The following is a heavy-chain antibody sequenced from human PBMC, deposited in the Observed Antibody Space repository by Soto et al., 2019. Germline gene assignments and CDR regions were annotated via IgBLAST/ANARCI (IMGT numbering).Heavy chain of an antibody. Sequence: QVQLVQSGGEVKKPGASVKVSSKASGYTFTSYGISWVRQAPGQGLEWMGWINAYNGKTYYAQKVQGRVTMTTDTSTSTAYMERRRLRSDDTAVYYCARDVGYGLIGGWGQGTLVTVSS. CDR1: GYTFTSYG. CDR3: ARDVGYGLIGG. J-gene: IGHJ4*02. V-gene: IGHV1-18*01. CDR2: INAYNGKT. D-gene: IGHD5-18*01.